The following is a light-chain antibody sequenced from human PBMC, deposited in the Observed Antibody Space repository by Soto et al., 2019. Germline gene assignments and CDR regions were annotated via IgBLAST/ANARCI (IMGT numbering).Light chain of an antibody. CDR2: DAS. CDR3: QQRSNWPSIT. Sequence: EIVLTQSPDTLSFSPGERSTRSCRASQRVSSYLAWYQQKPGQAPSILIYDASNRATGIPARFSGSGSGTPFTPTISSLETEDFAVYYCQQRSNWPSITFGQGTRLEIK. J-gene: IGKJ5*01. CDR1: QRVSSY. V-gene: IGKV3-11*01.